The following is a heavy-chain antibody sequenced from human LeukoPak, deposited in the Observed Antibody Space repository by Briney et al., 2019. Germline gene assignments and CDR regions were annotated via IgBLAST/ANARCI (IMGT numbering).Heavy chain of an antibody. V-gene: IGHV4-59*08. D-gene: IGHD2-15*01. J-gene: IGHJ2*01. CDR3: ARHATPEYCSGGSCYITALYWYFDL. Sequence: SETLSLTCTVSGGSISSYYWSWIRQPPGKGLEWIGYIYYSGSTNYNPSLKSRVTISVDTSKNQFSLKLSSVTAADTAVYYCARHATPEYCSGGSCYITALYWYFDLWGRGTLVTVSS. CDR2: IYYSGST. CDR1: GGSISSYY.